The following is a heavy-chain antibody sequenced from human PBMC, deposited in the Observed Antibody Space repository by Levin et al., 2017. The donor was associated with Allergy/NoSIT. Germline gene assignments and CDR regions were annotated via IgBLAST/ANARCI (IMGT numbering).Heavy chain of an antibody. V-gene: IGHV3-7*04. CDR2: IKNDGTEN. CDR1: GFAFSSYW. CDR3: ARNWRSAFDI. D-gene: IGHD2-8*02. Sequence: GGSLRLSCAASGFAFSSYWMSWVRQAPGEGLEWVANIKNDGTENFHVDSVRGRFTISRDTNSVYLYMTSLRVEDTAVYYCARNWRSAFDIWGQGTMVTVSS. J-gene: IGHJ3*02.